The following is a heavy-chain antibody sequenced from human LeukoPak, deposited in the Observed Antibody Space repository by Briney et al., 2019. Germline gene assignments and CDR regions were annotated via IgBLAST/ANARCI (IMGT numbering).Heavy chain of an antibody. Sequence: GGSLRLSCEVSGFTFNSYVMSWVRRAPGKGLEWVSSFNGRGGYTFYADSVKGRFTLSSDNSKNTLSLQMNSLRVEDTALYYCAQDIAWGAFEHWGQGTLVTVSS. D-gene: IGHD7-27*01. CDR1: GFTFNSYV. CDR2: FNGRGGYT. J-gene: IGHJ4*02. CDR3: AQDIAWGAFEH. V-gene: IGHV3-23*01.